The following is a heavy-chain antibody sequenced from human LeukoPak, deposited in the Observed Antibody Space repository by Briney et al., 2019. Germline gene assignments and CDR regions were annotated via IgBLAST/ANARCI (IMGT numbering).Heavy chain of an antibody. Sequence: GGSLRLSWAASGFTFSDYWMSWVRQAPGKGLEWVANIKQDGSAQYYVESVKGRFTIARDNAKNSLYLQMNSLRAEDTALYYCARDRGYDGSDIWGQGTTVTVSS. CDR2: IKQDGSAQ. CDR3: ARDRGYDGSDI. D-gene: IGHD3-22*01. V-gene: IGHV3-7*01. CDR1: GFTFSDYW. J-gene: IGHJ3*02.